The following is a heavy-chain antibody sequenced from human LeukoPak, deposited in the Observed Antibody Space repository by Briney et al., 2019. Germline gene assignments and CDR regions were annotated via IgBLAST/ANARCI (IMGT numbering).Heavy chain of an antibody. CDR2: IRSKTHTYAT. Sequence: GGSLRLSCAASGFTFSGSAMHWVRQASGKGLEWVGRIRSKTHTYATAYAASVKGRFTISRDDSKNTAYMQMNSLKTEDTAVYYCTRHGGRDYYDSSEDAFDIWGQGTMVTVSS. J-gene: IGHJ3*02. CDR1: GFTFSGSA. V-gene: IGHV3-73*01. D-gene: IGHD3-22*01. CDR3: TRHGGRDYYDSSEDAFDI.